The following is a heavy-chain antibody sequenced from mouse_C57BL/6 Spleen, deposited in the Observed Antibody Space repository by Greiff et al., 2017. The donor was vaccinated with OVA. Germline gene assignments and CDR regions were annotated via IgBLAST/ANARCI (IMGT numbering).Heavy chain of an antibody. Sequence: QVQLQQSGAELVKPGASVKLSCKASGYTFTSYWMHWVKQRPGQGLEWIGMIHPNSGSTNYNEKFKSKATLTVDKSSSTAYMQLSSLTSEDSAVYYCAREGRYSNQGGWYFDVWGTGTTVTVSS. CDR3: AREGRYSNQGGWYFDV. CDR2: IHPNSGST. CDR1: GYTFTSYW. J-gene: IGHJ1*03. V-gene: IGHV1-64*01. D-gene: IGHD2-5*01.